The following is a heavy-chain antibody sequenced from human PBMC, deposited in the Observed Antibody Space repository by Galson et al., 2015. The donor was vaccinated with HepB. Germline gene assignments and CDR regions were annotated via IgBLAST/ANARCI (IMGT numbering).Heavy chain of an antibody. V-gene: IGHV3-30*18. CDR3: GKSPGSSYYRGVDY. D-gene: IGHD1-26*01. CDR1: RFTFSTYG. J-gene: IGHJ4*02. CDR2: ISYDGANK. Sequence: SLRLSCAASRFTFSTYGMHWVRQVPGKGLEWVAVISYDGANKYYADFVKGRFTISRDNSNNTVSLQMNSLRPEDTALYYCGKSPGSSYYRGVDYWGQGTLVTVSS.